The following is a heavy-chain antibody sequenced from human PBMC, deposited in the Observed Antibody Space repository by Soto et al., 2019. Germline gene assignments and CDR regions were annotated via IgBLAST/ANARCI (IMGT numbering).Heavy chain of an antibody. D-gene: IGHD2-21*02. J-gene: IGHJ4*02. V-gene: IGHV1-18*01. CDR3: ARIRAGVHCAGDCYLDY. CDR1: GYTFTTYG. Sequence: ASVKVSCKASGYTFTTYGISWVRQAPGQGLEWMAWISVYNDNTNYAQKFQGRVTMTTDASASTAYMELRNLRSDDTAIYYCARIRAGVHCAGDCYLDYWGQGTLVTVSS. CDR2: ISVYNDNT.